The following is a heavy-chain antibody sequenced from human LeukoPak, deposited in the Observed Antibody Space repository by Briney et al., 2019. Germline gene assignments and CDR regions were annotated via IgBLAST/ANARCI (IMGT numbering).Heavy chain of an antibody. V-gene: IGHV4-34*01. Sequence: PSETLSLTCAVHGGSFSGYYWSWIRQPPGKGLEWIGEINHSGSTNYNPSLKSRVTISVDTSKNQFSLKLSSVTAADTAVYYCAGDILTGYYFDYWGQGTLVTVSS. CDR1: GGSFSGYY. CDR2: INHSGST. CDR3: AGDILTGYYFDY. J-gene: IGHJ4*02. D-gene: IGHD3-9*01.